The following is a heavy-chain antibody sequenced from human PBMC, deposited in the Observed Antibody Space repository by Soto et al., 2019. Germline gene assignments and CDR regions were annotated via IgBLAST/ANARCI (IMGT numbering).Heavy chain of an antibody. D-gene: IGHD4-17*01. CDR2: ISVSGGST. CDR1: GFTFSSYA. V-gene: IGHV3-23*01. CDR3: ARTTAFDY. Sequence: EVQLLESGGGVVQPGESLRLSCAASGFTFSSYAISWVRQAPGKGLEWVSSISVSGGSTYYADAVKGRFTFSRDNSKNTLYLQMNSLRAEDTALYYWARTTAFDYWGQGTLVTVSS. J-gene: IGHJ4*02.